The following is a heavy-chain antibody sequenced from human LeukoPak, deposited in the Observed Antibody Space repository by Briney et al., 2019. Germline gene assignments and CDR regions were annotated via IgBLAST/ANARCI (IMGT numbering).Heavy chain of an antibody. Sequence: ASVKVSCKASGYTFTSLDINWVRQATGQGLEWMGWINPNSGNTGHAQQFQGRVTISRDTSISTVYMELSSLRSEDTAVYYCARGGYSNSLRNWFDPWGQGTLVTVSS. CDR2: INPNSGNT. CDR1: GYTFTSLD. V-gene: IGHV1-8*01. J-gene: IGHJ5*02. D-gene: IGHD6-6*01. CDR3: ARGGYSNSLRNWFDP.